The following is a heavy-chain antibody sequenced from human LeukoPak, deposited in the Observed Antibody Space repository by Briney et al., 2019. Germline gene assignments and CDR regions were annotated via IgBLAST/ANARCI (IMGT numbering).Heavy chain of an antibody. V-gene: IGHV4-31*03. D-gene: IGHD3-16*02. CDR1: GGSISSGGYY. CDR2: IYYSGST. J-gene: IGHJ4*02. Sequence: SETLSLTCTVSGGSISSGGYYWSWIRQHPGKGLEWIGYIYYSGSTYYNPSLKSRVTISVDTSKNQFSLKLSSVTAADTAVYYCARVNAMKTDYVWGSYRANYFDYWGQGTLVTVSS. CDR3: ARVNAMKTDYVWGSYRANYFDY.